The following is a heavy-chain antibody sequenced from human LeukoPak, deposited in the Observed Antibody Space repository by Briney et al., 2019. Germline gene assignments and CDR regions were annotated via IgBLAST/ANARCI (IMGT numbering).Heavy chain of an antibody. CDR2: INWNGGST. V-gene: IGHV3-20*04. J-gene: IGHJ4*02. Sequence: GGSLRLSCAASGFTFDDYGMIWVRQAPGKGLEWVSGINWNGGSTGYADSVKGRFTISRDNAKNSLYLQMNSLRAEDTALYYCARVQQYDVFDYWGQGTLVTVSS. D-gene: IGHD3-16*01. CDR3: ARVQQYDVFDY. CDR1: GFTFDDYG.